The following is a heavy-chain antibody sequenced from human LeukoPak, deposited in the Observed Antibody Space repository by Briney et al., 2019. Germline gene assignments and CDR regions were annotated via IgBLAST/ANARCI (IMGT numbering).Heavy chain of an antibody. CDR1: GGSISSSSYY. CDR3: ARYGSGWYYFDY. D-gene: IGHD6-19*01. Sequence: SETLSLTCTVSGGSISSSSYYWGWIRQPPGKGLEWIGSIHYSGTINYNPSLKGRVTISVDTSNNQFSLKLSSVTAADTAVYYCARYGSGWYYFDYWGQGTLVTVSS. CDR2: IHYSGTI. J-gene: IGHJ4*02. V-gene: IGHV4-61*05.